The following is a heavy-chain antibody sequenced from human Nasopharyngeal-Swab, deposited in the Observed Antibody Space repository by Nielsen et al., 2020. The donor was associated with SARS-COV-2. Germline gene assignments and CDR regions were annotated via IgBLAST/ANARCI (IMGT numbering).Heavy chain of an antibody. D-gene: IGHD6-19*01. CDR3: ARGPRWLARHPFDY. Sequence: SEILSLTFAVYGGSFSGYYWSWIRQPPGKGLEWIGEINHSGSTNYNPSLKSRVTISVDTSKNQFSLKLSSVTAADTAVYYCARGPRWLARHPFDYWGQGTLVTVSS. CDR2: INHSGST. CDR1: GGSFSGYY. V-gene: IGHV4-34*01. J-gene: IGHJ4*02.